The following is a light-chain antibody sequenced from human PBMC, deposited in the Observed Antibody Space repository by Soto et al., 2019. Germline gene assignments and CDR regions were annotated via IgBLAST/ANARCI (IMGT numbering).Light chain of an antibody. CDR3: QQYDNLPLI. V-gene: IGKV1-33*01. CDR2: DAS. J-gene: IGKJ4*01. Sequence: DIQMTQSPSSLSASVGDRVTITGQASQDISNYLNWYQQKPGKAPKLLIYDASNLETGVPSRFSGSGSGTDFTFTISSLQPEDIATYYCQQYDNLPLIFGGGTKVAIK. CDR1: QDISNY.